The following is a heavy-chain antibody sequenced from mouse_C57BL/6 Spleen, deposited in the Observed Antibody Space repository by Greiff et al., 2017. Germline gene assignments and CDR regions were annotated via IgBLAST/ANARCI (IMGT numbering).Heavy chain of an antibody. CDR2: IRLKSDNYAT. CDR3: TKDLLLFAY. J-gene: IGHJ3*01. Sequence: EVQLQQSGGGLVQPGGSMKLSCVASGFTFSNYWMNWVRQSPEKGLEWVAQIRLKSDNYATHYAESVKGRFTISRDDSKSSVYLQMNNLRAEDTGIYYCTKDLLLFAYWGQGTLVTVSA. D-gene: IGHD1-1*01. V-gene: IGHV6-3*01. CDR1: GFTFSNYW.